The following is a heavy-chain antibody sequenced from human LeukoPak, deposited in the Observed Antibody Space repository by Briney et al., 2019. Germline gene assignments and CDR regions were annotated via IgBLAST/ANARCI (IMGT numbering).Heavy chain of an antibody. J-gene: IGHJ4*02. D-gene: IGHD4-17*01. Sequence: GGSLRLSCAASGFTFSSTYMSWVRQAPGKGLAWVSVLYTGGSTFHADSVRARFTISRDNSKNTVYLQMNSLRAEDTGVYYCARGAHGDYSTPDYWGQGTLVTVSS. CDR3: ARGAHGDYSTPDY. CDR1: GFTFSSTY. V-gene: IGHV3-66*01. CDR2: LYTGGST.